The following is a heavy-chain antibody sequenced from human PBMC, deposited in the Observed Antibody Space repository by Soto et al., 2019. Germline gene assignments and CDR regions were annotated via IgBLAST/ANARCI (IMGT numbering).Heavy chain of an antibody. CDR3: ARDNTPHLTIFGVVSWFDP. J-gene: IGHJ5*02. CDR2: IYYSGST. Sequence: RSLTCTVSGGSISSGGYYWSWIRQHPGKGLEWIGYIYYSGSTYYNPSLKSRVTISVDTSKNQFSLKLSSVTAADTAVYYCARDNTPHLTIFGVVSWFDPWGQGTLVTVPS. D-gene: IGHD3-3*01. V-gene: IGHV4-31*03. CDR1: GGSISSGGYY.